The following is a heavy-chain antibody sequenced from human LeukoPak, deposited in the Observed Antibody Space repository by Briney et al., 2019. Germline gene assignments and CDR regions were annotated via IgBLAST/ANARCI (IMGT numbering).Heavy chain of an antibody. Sequence: SVKVSCKASGGTFSSYAISWVRQAPGQGLEWMGGIIPIFGTANYAQKFQGRVTITTDESTSTAYMELSSLRSEDTAVYYCAGGGYCSSTSCRDWYFDLWGRGTLVTVSS. J-gene: IGHJ2*01. CDR2: IIPIFGTA. CDR3: AGGGYCSSTSCRDWYFDL. D-gene: IGHD2-2*03. V-gene: IGHV1-69*05. CDR1: GGTFSSYA.